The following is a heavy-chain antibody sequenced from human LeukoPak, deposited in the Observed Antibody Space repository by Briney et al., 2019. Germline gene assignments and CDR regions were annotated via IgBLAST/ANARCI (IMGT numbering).Heavy chain of an antibody. J-gene: IGHJ5*02. CDR1: GYSFTSYW. Sequence: GESLKIFCKGSGYSFTSYWIGWVRQVPGKGLEWMGIIYPGDSDTRYSPSFQGQVTISADKSISTDYLQWRSLKASDTAMQYCASQKSYGDSSWGQGTLVTVSS. CDR2: IYPGDSDT. CDR3: ASQKSYGDSS. D-gene: IGHD4-17*01. V-gene: IGHV5-51*01.